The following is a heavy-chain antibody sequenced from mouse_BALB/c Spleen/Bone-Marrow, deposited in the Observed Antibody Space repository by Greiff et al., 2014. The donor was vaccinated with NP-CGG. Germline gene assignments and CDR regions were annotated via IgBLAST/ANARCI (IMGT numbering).Heavy chain of an antibody. D-gene: IGHD2-14*01. CDR1: GFNIKDTY. V-gene: IGHV14-3*02. CDR3: VNYRYGCYFDY. J-gene: IGHJ2*01. Sequence: EVQLQQSGAELVKPGASVKLSCTASGFNIKDTYMHRVKQRPEQGLDWIGRIDPANGNTKYDPKFQGKATITADTSSNTAYLQLSRLSSEATAFYYCVNYRYGCYFDYWGQGTPLTVSA. CDR2: IDPANGNT.